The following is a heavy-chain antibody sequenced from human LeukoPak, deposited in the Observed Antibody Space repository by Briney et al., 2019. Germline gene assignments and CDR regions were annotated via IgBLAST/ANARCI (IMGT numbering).Heavy chain of an antibody. D-gene: IGHD1-26*01. CDR3: ARGNPYSGSYYPSFDY. V-gene: IGHV5-51*01. CDR2: IYPGDSDT. Sequence: GESLKISCKGSGYSFTSYWIGWVRQMPGKGLEWMGIIYPGDSDTRYSPSFQGQVTISADKSISTAYLQWSSLKASDTALYYSARGNPYSGSYYPSFDYWGQGTLVTVSS. J-gene: IGHJ4*02. CDR1: GYSFTSYW.